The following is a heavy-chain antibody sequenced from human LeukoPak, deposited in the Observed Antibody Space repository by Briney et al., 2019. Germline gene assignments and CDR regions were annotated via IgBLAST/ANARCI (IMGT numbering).Heavy chain of an antibody. CDR3: TRGVRHNSGWDFDY. V-gene: IGHV3-72*01. CDR2: SRNKANSHTT. D-gene: IGHD6-19*01. J-gene: IGHJ4*02. Sequence: GGSLRLSCAASGFTFSDHYMDWVRQAPGKGLEWVGRSRNKANSHTTEYAASVKGRFTISRDDSKNSLYLQMNSLRTEDTAVYYCTRGVRHNSGWDFDYWGQGTLVSVSS. CDR1: GFTFSDHY.